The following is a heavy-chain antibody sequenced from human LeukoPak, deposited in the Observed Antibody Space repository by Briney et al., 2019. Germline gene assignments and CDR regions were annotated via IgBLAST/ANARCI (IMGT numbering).Heavy chain of an antibody. CDR3: ARNQAVAANRGAFDI. D-gene: IGHD6-19*01. CDR1: GYSISSNNW. V-gene: IGHV4-28*01. J-gene: IGHJ3*02. Sequence: SDTLPLTCAVSGYSISSNNWWAWIRQPPGKGLEWIGYIYYSGNTYYNPYNPSLTSRVTMSVDTSKNQFSLKLDSVTEIDTAMYYCARNQAVAANRGAFDIWGQGTMVTVSS. CDR2: IYYSGNT.